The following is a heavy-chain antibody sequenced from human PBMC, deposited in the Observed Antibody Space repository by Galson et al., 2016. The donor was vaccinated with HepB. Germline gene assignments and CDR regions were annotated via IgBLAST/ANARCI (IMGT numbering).Heavy chain of an antibody. V-gene: IGHV4-59*05. Sequence: SETLSLTCTVSGVSISSYYWSWFRQPPGRGLEWIGSMYHTEDTYYNPSLKSRVTISVDTSKNQFSLRLNSVTAADTGVYYCATGIVVAGKMYYYYMDVWGKGTTVTVSS. J-gene: IGHJ6*03. D-gene: IGHD6-19*01. CDR3: ATGIVVAGKMYYYYMDV. CDR2: MYHTEDT. CDR1: GVSISSYY.